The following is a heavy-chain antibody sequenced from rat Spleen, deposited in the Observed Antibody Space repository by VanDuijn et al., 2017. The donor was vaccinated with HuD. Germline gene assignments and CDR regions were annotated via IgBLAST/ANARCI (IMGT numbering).Heavy chain of an antibody. D-gene: IGHD1-12*02. V-gene: IGHV2-6*01. CDR2: ISSGGNT. J-gene: IGHJ2*01. CDR1: GFSLISYA. Sequence: QVQLKESGPGLVQSSQTLSLTCTVSGFSLISYAVNWIRQPPGKGLEWMGGISSGGNTYHNSVLKSRLSISRDTSKSQVFLKMSSLKTEDTATYYCARGSLVDFWGQGVMVTVSS. CDR3: ARGSLVDF.